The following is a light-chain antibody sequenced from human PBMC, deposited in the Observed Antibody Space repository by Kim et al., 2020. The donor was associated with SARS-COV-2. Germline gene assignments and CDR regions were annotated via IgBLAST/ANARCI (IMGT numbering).Light chain of an antibody. V-gene: IGLV1-51*01. CDR1: SSNIADNY. CDR3: GTWDSGLSAVV. Sequence: GQNVTISCSGSSSNIADNYVSWYQQLPGTVPKPLIYDNNKRPSGIHDRFSGSKSGTSATLGITGLQTGDEADFYCGTWDSGLSAVVFGGGTKLTVL. J-gene: IGLJ2*01. CDR2: DNN.